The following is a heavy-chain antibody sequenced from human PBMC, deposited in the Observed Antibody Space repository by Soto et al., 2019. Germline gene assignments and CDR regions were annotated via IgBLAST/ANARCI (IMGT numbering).Heavy chain of an antibody. J-gene: IGHJ4*02. D-gene: IGHD6-6*01. CDR2: INPNSGGT. CDR3: GRDRYSSSFDY. CDR1: GYTFTGYY. Sequence: QVQLVQSGAEVKKPGASVKVSCKASGYTFTGYYMHWVRQAPGQGLEWMGWINPNSGGTNDAQKFQGWVTMTRDTSISTAYMELSRLRSDDTAVYYCGRDRYSSSFDYWGQGTLVTVSS. V-gene: IGHV1-2*04.